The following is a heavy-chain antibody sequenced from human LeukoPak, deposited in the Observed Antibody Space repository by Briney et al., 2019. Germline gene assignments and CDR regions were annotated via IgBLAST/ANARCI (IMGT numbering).Heavy chain of an antibody. V-gene: IGHV1-24*01. CDR2: FDPEDGET. CDR3: ATPSGYDFSAFDI. J-gene: IGHJ3*02. D-gene: IGHD5-12*01. CDR1: GYTFTSYY. Sequence: ASVKVSCKASGYTFTSYYMHWVRQAPGQGLEWMGGFDPEDGETIYAQKFQGRVTMTEDTSTDTAYMELSSLRSEDTAVYYCATPSGYDFSAFDIWGQGTMVTVSS.